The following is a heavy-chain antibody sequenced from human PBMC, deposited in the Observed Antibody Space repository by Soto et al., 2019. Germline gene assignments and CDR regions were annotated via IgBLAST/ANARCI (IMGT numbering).Heavy chain of an antibody. CDR1: GVTFSGSA. V-gene: IGHV3-73*01. Sequence: GGSLRLSCAASGVTFSGSAMHWVRQASGEGLEWGGCIRSKANSSATAYAASVKGRFTISRDDSKNTAYLQMNSLKTEDTAVYYCTRHDSNYDFWCGSNQRYGMDVWGQGTTVTVS. J-gene: IGHJ6*02. CDR3: TRHDSNYDFWCGSNQRYGMDV. D-gene: IGHD3-3*01. CDR2: IRSKANSSAT.